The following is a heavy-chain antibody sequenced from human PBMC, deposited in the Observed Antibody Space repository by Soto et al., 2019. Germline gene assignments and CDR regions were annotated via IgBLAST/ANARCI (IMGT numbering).Heavy chain of an antibody. CDR1: GFTFSSYA. CDR3: ATHLPLYSSSWYFDY. J-gene: IGHJ4*02. D-gene: IGHD6-13*01. Sequence: PGGSLRLSCAASGFTFSSYAMSWVRQAPGKGLEWVSAISGSGGSTYYADSVKGRFTISRDNSKNTLYLQMNSLRAEDTAVYYCATHLPLYSSSWYFDYWGQGTLVTVSS. V-gene: IGHV3-23*01. CDR2: ISGSGGST.